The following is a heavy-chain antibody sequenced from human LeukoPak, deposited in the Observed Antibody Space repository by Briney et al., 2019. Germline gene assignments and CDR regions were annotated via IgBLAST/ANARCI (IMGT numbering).Heavy chain of an antibody. Sequence: PGGSLRLSCAASGFTFSSYSMNWVRQAPGKGLEWVSSISSSSSYIYYADSVKGRFTISRDNAKNSLYLQMNSLRAEDTAVYYCATGVVPAAIRFQDYWGQGTLVTVSS. J-gene: IGHJ4*02. CDR1: GFTFSSYS. V-gene: IGHV3-21*01. D-gene: IGHD2-2*02. CDR2: ISSSSSYI. CDR3: ATGVVPAAIRFQDY.